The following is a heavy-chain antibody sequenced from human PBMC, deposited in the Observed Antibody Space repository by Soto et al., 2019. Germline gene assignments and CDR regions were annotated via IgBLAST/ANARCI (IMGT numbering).Heavy chain of an antibody. D-gene: IGHD3-22*01. Sequence: SETLSLTCTVSGGSISSYYWSWIRQPAGKGLEWIGRIYTSGSTNYNPSPKSRVTMSVDTSKNQFSLKLSSVTAADTAVHYCARDEYYDSSGYPNWFDPWGQGTLVTVSS. CDR2: IYTSGST. V-gene: IGHV4-4*07. CDR1: GGSISSYY. CDR3: ARDEYYDSSGYPNWFDP. J-gene: IGHJ5*02.